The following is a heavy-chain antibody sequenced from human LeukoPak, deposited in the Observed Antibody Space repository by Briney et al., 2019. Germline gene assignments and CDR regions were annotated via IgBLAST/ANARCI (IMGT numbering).Heavy chain of an antibody. V-gene: IGHV1-46*01. J-gene: IGHJ5*02. Sequence: GASVKVSCKASGYTFTSYDINWVRQAPGQGLEWMGIINPSGGSTSYAQKFQGRVTMTRDTSTSTVYMELSSLRSEDTAVYYCARDARDYYDSSGYLDWFDPWGQGTLVTVSS. D-gene: IGHD3-22*01. CDR2: INPSGGST. CDR3: ARDARDYYDSSGYLDWFDP. CDR1: GYTFTSYD.